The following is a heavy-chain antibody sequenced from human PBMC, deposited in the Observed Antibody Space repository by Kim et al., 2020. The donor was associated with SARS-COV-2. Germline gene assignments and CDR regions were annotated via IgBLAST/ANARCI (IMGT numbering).Heavy chain of an antibody. V-gene: IGHV3-73*01. D-gene: IGHD5-18*01. CDR3: TRHQNFGSSYYFDY. Sequence: AASVKGRFTISRDDSKNTAYLQMNSLKTEDTAVYYCTRHQNFGSSYYFDYWGQGTLVTVSS. J-gene: IGHJ4*02.